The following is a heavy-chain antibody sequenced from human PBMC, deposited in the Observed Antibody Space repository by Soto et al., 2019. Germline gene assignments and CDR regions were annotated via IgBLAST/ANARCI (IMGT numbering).Heavy chain of an antibody. V-gene: IGHV1-18*01. J-gene: IGHJ4*02. CDR3: ARDPIDIPSENDY. Sequence: QVQLVQSGAEVKKPGASVKVSCKASGYSFTSYGISWVRQAPGQGLEGMGGISAYNGNTDYAQNLQGRVTLTTDTSTSTAYMELRSLRSDDTAVYYCARDPIDIPSENDYWGQGTLVTVSS. D-gene: IGHD2-2*02. CDR2: ISAYNGNT. CDR1: GYSFTSYG.